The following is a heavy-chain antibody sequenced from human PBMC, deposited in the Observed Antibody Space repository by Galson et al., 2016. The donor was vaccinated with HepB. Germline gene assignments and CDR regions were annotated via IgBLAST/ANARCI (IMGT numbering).Heavy chain of an antibody. Sequence: ETLSLTCTVSGASISGYYLTWIRQPPGKGLEWIGHIYYTGRTNYNPSLKSRVTISVDTSKNQFSLKVSSVTAADTAVYYCARDDSGGWYGSHYGLDVWGQGTTVTVSS. CDR2: IYYTGRT. V-gene: IGHV4-59*01. J-gene: IGHJ6*02. D-gene: IGHD6-19*01. CDR3: ARDDSGGWYGSHYGLDV. CDR1: GASISGYY.